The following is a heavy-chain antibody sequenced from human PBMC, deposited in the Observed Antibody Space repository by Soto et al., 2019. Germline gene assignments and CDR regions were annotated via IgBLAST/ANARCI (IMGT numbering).Heavy chain of an antibody. Sequence: QVQLVQSGAEVKKPGSSVKVSCKASGGTFSSYAISWVRQAPGQGLEWMGGIIPIFGTENYAQKFQGRVTITADKSTSTAYMELSSLRSEDTAVYYCAIGDTAMARHYFDYWGQGTLVTVSS. CDR2: IIPIFGTE. CDR1: GGTFSSYA. J-gene: IGHJ4*02. D-gene: IGHD5-18*01. CDR3: AIGDTAMARHYFDY. V-gene: IGHV1-69*06.